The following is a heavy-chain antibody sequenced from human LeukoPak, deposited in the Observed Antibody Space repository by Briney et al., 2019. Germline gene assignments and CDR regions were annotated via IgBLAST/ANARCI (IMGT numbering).Heavy chain of an antibody. Sequence: SETLSLTCTVSGDSISDTNYYWSWIRQPAGKGLEWIGRIYASGSTTYNPSFKSRVTISADMSKNQFSLNLSSVTAADTAVYYCARDHPTPTSGYMDVWGKGTTVTVSS. CDR2: IYASGST. D-gene: IGHD2/OR15-2a*01. CDR3: ARDHPTPTSGYMDV. V-gene: IGHV4-61*02. CDR1: GDSISDTNYY. J-gene: IGHJ6*03.